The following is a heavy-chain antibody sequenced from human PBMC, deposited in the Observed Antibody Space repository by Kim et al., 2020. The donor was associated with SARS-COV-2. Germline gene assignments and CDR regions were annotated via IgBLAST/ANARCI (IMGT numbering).Heavy chain of an antibody. Sequence: SETLSLTCTVSGGSISSYYWSWIRQPPGKGLEWIGYIYYSGSTNYNPSLKSRVTISVDTSKNQFSLKLSSLTAADTAVYYCARGGESASYYYYGMDAWG. D-gene: IGHD3-10*01. V-gene: IGHV4-59*01. CDR3: ARGGESASYYYYGMDA. CDR2: IYYSGST. J-gene: IGHJ6*02. CDR1: GGSISSYY.